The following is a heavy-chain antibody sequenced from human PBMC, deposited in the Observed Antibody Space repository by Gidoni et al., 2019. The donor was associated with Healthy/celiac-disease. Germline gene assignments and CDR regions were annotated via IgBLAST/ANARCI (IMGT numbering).Heavy chain of an antibody. V-gene: IGHV3-33*01. J-gene: IGHJ6*02. CDR1: GFTFSSYG. CDR3: ARDAGDYVYYGMDV. D-gene: IGHD4-17*01. Sequence: QVQLVESGGGVVQPGRSLRLSCAASGFTFSSYGMHWVRQAPGKGLEWVAVIWYDGSNKYYADSVKGRFTISRDNSKNTLYLQMNSLRAEDTAVYYCARDAGDYVYYGMDVWGQGTTVTVSS. CDR2: IWYDGSNK.